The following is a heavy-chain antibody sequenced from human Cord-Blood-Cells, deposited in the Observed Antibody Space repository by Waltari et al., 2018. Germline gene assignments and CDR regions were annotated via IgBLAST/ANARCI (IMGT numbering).Heavy chain of an antibody. CDR3: ARVRWELNAFDI. V-gene: IGHV1-2*02. CDR1: GYTFTGYY. D-gene: IGHD1-26*01. Sequence: QVQLVQSGAEVKKPGASVKVSCKASGYTFTGYYMHWVRQAPGQGLEWMGGINPNSGSTNYAQKVQGRVTMTRDTSISTAYMELSRLRSDDTSVYYCARVRWELNAFDIWGQGTMVTVSS. J-gene: IGHJ3*02. CDR2: INPNSGST.